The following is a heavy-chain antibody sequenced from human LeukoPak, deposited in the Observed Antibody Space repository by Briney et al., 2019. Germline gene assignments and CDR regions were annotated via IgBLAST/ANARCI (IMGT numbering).Heavy chain of an antibody. V-gene: IGHV1-69*13. CDR3: ARRAHDGGRYYYYYMDV. CDR1: GGTFSSYA. J-gene: IGHJ6*03. CDR2: IIPIFGTA. Sequence: ASVKVSCKASGGTFSSYAISWVRQAPGQGLEWMGGIIPIFGTANYAQKFQGRVTITADESTSTAYMELSSLRSEDTAVYYCARRAHDGGRYYYYYMDVWGKGTTVTVSS. D-gene: IGHD1-1*01.